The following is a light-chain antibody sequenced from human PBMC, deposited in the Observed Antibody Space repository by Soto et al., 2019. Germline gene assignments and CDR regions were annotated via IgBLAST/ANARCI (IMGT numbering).Light chain of an antibody. CDR2: SAS. J-gene: IGKJ5*01. CDR3: QQYDNWPPYT. CDR1: QDININ. V-gene: IGKV3-15*01. Sequence: IVVTQSPATLSVSPGERATLSCRASQDININLAWYQQKAGQAPRLLIYSASTRAAGIPARFSGTGSETDFTLTIDSLHSEDCAVYYCQQYDNWPPYTFGQGTRLEI.